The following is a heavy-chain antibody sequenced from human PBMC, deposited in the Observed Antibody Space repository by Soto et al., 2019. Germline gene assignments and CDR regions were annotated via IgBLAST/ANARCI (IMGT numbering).Heavy chain of an antibody. D-gene: IGHD5-12*01. V-gene: IGHV4-34*02. CDR1: GESFIGYY. CDR2: INHRGST. J-gene: IGHJ5*02. CDR3: ARTDIVTTNWFDP. Sequence: QVHLQQWGAGLLKPSATLSLTCAVYGESFIGYYWTWIRQPPGKGLEWIGEINHRGSTNYNPSLKSRVTISIDTSKNQFSLKLTSVPAADTSVYYCARTDIVTTNWFDPWGQGTLVTVSS.